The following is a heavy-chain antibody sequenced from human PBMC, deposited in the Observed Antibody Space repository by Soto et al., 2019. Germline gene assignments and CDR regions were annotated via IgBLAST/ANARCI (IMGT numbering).Heavy chain of an antibody. V-gene: IGHV4-39*01. Sequence: PSETLSLTCTVSGGSISSNTYYWVWIRQSPGKGLEWIGSIYYSGSSYYNPSLKSRVAISVDTSQNQFSLKLNSVTAADTAVYYCARQGCSSTRCYYYYYYYGMDVWGQGTTVTVSS. CDR2: IYYSGSS. D-gene: IGHD2-2*01. CDR1: GGSISSNTYY. CDR3: ARQGCSSTRCYYYYYYYGMDV. J-gene: IGHJ6*02.